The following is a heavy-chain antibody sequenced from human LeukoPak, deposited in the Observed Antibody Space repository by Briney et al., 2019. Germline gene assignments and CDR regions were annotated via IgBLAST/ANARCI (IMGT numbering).Heavy chain of an antibody. CDR1: GGSFSSYS. Sequence: SVKVSCTASGGSFSSYSVSWVRQAPGQGLEWMGGILPIFGVANYTQNFQGRVTISADESTGTAFMELSSLRSEDTAVYFCTTGSSTYDSSGRHPNHYYYYYMDVWGTGTTVTVSS. CDR3: TTGSSTYDSSGRHPNHYYYYYMDV. V-gene: IGHV1-69*13. J-gene: IGHJ6*03. CDR2: ILPIFGVA. D-gene: IGHD3-22*01.